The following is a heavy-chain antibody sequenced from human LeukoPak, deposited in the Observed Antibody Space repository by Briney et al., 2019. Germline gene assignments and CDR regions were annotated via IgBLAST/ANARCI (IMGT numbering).Heavy chain of an antibody. CDR3: ALLAVASDFDY. V-gene: IGHV3-48*03. J-gene: IGHJ4*02. CDR2: IGSSGTTR. Sequence: GGSLRLSCAVSGFPFSIYEMNWVRQAPGKGLEGVSNIGSSGTTRYYADSVKGRFSISRDNAKNSLYLQMNSLRVEDTGVYYCALLAVASDFDYWGQGALVTVSS. CDR1: GFPFSIYE. D-gene: IGHD6-19*01.